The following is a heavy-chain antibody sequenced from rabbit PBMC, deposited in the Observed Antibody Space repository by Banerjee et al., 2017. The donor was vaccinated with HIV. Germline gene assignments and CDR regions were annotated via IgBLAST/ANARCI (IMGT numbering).Heavy chain of an antibody. J-gene: IGHJ4*01. Sequence: QEQLEESGGGLVKPEGSLTLTCKASGFDLSSYYYMCWVRQAPGKGLEWIGCIRAGSGTTVYASWAKGRFTISKTSSTTVTLQMTSLTAADTATYFCARRDSYFDLWGPGTLVTVS. CDR3: ARRDSYFDL. D-gene: IGHD2-1*01. CDR2: IRAGSGTT. V-gene: IGHV1S45*01. CDR1: GFDLSSYYY.